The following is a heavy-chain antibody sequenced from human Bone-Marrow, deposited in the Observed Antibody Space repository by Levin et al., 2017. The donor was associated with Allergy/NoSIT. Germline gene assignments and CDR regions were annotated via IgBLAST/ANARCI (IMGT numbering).Heavy chain of an antibody. CDR2: ISSSSSTI. CDR1: GFTFSSYS. CDR3: ARDRGFGELATYYFDY. J-gene: IGHJ4*02. V-gene: IGHV3-48*01. Sequence: GGSLRLSCAASGFTFSSYSMNWVRQAPGKGLEWVSYISSSSSTIYYADSVKGRFTISRDNAKNSLYLQMNSLRAEDTAVYYCARDRGFGELATYYFDYWGQGTLVTVSS. D-gene: IGHD3-10*01.